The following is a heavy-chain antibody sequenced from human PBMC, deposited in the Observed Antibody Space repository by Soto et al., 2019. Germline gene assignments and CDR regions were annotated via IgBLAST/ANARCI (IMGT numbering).Heavy chain of an antibody. Sequence: ESGGGLVEPGGSLRLSCAATGLTFNTYNMNWVRQAPGKGLEWVSSISSSSAYIYYADSVKGRFTISRDNAKNLLFLQMNSLRAEDTAVYYCARDGGSGLSWFDPWGQGTQVTVSS. D-gene: IGHD6-19*01. CDR1: GLTFNTYN. J-gene: IGHJ5*02. CDR3: ARDGGSGLSWFDP. V-gene: IGHV3-21*01. CDR2: ISSSSAYI.